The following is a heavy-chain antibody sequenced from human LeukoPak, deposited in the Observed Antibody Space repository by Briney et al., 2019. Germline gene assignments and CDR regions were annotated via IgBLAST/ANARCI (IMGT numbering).Heavy chain of an antibody. CDR1: GFTFDDYG. D-gene: IGHD5-18*01. J-gene: IGHJ4*02. CDR3: AILMGGYSSN. CDR2: ISSSSSYI. Sequence: GGSLRLSCAASGFTFDDYGMSWVRQAPGKGLEWVSSISSSSSYIYYADSVKGRFTISRDNAKNSLYLQMNSLRAEDTAVYYCAILMGGYSSNWGQGTLVTVSS. V-gene: IGHV3-21*01.